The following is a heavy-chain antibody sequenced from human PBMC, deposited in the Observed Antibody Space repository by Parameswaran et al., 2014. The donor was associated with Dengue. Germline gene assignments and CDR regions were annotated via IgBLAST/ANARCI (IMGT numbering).Heavy chain of an antibody. CDR3: ARDPKYCSITSCYMGFRYYYYGMDV. CDR2: ISAYNGNT. D-gene: IGHD2-2*02. V-gene: IGHV1-18*01. Sequence: WVRQAPGQGLEWMGWISAYNGNTNYAQKLQGRVTMTTDTSTSTAYMELRSLRSDDTAVYYCARDPKYCSITSCYMGFRYYYYGMDVWGQGTTVTVSS. J-gene: IGHJ6*02.